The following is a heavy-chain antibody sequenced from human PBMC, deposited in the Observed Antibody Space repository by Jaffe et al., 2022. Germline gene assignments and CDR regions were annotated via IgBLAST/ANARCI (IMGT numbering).Heavy chain of an antibody. V-gene: IGHV4-34*01. Sequence: QVQLQQWGAGLLKPSETLSLTCAVYGGSFSGYYWSWIRQPPGKGLEWIGEINHSGSTNYNPSLKSRVTISVDTSKNQFSLKLSSVTAADTAVYYCARAGAYFDWLSYWGQGTLVTVSS. D-gene: IGHD3-9*01. CDR2: INHSGST. J-gene: IGHJ4*02. CDR1: GGSFSGYY. CDR3: ARAGAYFDWLSY.